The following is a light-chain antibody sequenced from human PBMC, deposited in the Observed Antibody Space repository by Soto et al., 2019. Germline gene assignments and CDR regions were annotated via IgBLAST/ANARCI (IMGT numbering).Light chain of an antibody. V-gene: IGKV1-8*01. CDR3: QEYYSYPRT. J-gene: IGKJ1*01. CDR2: AAS. Sequence: AIRMTQSPSSFSASTGDRVTITCRASQGISSYLAWYQQKTGKAPKLLIYAASTLQSGVPSRFSGSGPGTDFTPTISCLQSEDFATYYCQEYYSYPRTFGQGTKVEIK. CDR1: QGISSY.